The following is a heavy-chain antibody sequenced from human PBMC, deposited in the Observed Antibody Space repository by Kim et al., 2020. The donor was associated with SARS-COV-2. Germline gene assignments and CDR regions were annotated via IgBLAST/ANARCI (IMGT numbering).Heavy chain of an antibody. CDR3: ARVAARQMTTVITIRDGMEV. Sequence: GGSLRLSCAASGFTFSSYWMSWVRQAPGEGLEWVANIKEDGSEKYYVDSVKGRFTISRDNAKNSLYLQMNSLRAEDTDVYYCARVAARQMTTVITIRDGMEVWGQGPMVTVSS. D-gene: IGHD4-17*01. CDR2: IKEDGSEK. CDR1: GFTFSSYW. V-gene: IGHV3-7*01. J-gene: IGHJ6*02.